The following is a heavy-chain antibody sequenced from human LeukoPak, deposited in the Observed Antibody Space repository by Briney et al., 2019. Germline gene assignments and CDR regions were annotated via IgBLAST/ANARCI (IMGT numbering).Heavy chain of an antibody. Sequence: DPSETLSLTCTVSGGSISSYYWSWIRQPPGKGLEWIGYIYYSGSTNYNPSRKSRVTISVDTSKNQFSLKLSSVTAADPAVYYCASEIRYSSSWFDYWGQGTLVTVSS. J-gene: IGHJ4*02. CDR2: IYYSGST. CDR1: GGSISSYY. V-gene: IGHV4-59*01. D-gene: IGHD6-13*01. CDR3: ASEIRYSSSWFDY.